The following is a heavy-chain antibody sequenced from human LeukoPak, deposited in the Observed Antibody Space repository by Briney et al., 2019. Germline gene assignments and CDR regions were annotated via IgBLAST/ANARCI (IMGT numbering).Heavy chain of an antibody. D-gene: IGHD6-19*01. CDR3: ARDLTLGSASGWYYY. J-gene: IGHJ4*02. CDR2: INPSGGST. Sequence: GASVKVSCKASGYTLTSYYMHWVRQAPGQGLEWMGIINPSGGSTSYAQKFQGRVTMTRDTSTSTVYMELSSLRSEDTAVYYCARDLTLGSASGWYYYWGQGTLVTVSS. V-gene: IGHV1-46*01. CDR1: GYTLTSYY.